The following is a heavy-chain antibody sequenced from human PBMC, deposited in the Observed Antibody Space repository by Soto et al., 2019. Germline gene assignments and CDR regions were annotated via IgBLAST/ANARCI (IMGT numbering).Heavy chain of an antibody. CDR3: TARRDWTAVDPLEY. CDR1: GFTFSDSA. CDR2: IRNEGNNYAT. D-gene: IGHD5-18*01. Sequence: EVQLVESGGGLVQPGGSLKVSCAASGFTFSDSAMHWVRQASGKGLEWVGRIRNEGNNYATAYTASVKGRFTISRDDXXNTVYLQMNSLKIDDTAVYYCTARRDWTAVDPLEYWGLGTLVTVSS. J-gene: IGHJ4*02. V-gene: IGHV3-73*02.